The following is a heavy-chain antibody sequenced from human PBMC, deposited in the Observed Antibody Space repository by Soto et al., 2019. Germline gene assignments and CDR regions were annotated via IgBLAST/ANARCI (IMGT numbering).Heavy chain of an antibody. Sequence: PGGSLRLSCAASGFSLDDYGMSWVRQVPGKGLEWVAGINWNGRNRDYADSVKGRFTISRDDAKSSLYLQMNRVRPEDTALYYCARASPRGRYFDWLIFPLGYRGQGTLVTVSS. CDR2: INWNGRNR. V-gene: IGHV3-20*04. J-gene: IGHJ4*02. CDR1: GFSLDDYG. CDR3: ARASPRGRYFDWLIFPLGY. D-gene: IGHD3-9*01.